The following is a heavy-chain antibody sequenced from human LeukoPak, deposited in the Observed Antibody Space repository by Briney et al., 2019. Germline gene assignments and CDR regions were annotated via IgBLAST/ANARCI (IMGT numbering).Heavy chain of an antibody. V-gene: IGHV3-23*01. J-gene: IGHJ4*02. Sequence: GGSLRLSCAASEFTFSSYATSWVRQPPRKVLEWVSIISSSAGSTYYADSVQGRFTISRDNSKNTLYLQMNSLRAEDTAVYYCAKAKGGSWYDFDCWGQGTLVTVSS. CDR3: AKAKGGSWYDFDC. CDR1: EFTFSSYA. CDR2: ISSSAGST. D-gene: IGHD6-13*01.